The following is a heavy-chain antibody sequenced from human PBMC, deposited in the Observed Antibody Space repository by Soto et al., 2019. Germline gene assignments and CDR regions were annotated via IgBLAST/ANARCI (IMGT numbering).Heavy chain of an antibody. J-gene: IGHJ6*02. CDR3: AQDPGRDPLMDV. Sequence: EVQLLESGGGLVQPGGSLRLSCAPSGFPLTTFERTWVGKAQGKGLEWVSPISVSGNTFYADSVKGRFTISRDKSKNTLYLQMDSLGAEDTARYYCAQDPGRDPLMDVWGPGTTVTVFS. CDR2: ISVSGNT. D-gene: IGHD3-10*01. CDR1: GFPLTTFE. V-gene: IGHV3-23*01.